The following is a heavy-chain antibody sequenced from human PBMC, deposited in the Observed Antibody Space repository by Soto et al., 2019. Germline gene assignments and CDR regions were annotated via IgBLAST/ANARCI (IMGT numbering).Heavy chain of an antibody. J-gene: IGHJ4*02. V-gene: IGHV1-58*01. Sequence: SVKVSCKASGFTFTSSAVQWVRQARGQRLEWIGWIVVGSGNTNYAQKFQERVTITRDMSTSTAYMELSSLRSEDTAVYYCAASPGYYDFWSGSDYWGQGTLVTVSS. D-gene: IGHD3-3*01. CDR2: IVVGSGNT. CDR3: AASPGYYDFWSGSDY. CDR1: GFTFTSSA.